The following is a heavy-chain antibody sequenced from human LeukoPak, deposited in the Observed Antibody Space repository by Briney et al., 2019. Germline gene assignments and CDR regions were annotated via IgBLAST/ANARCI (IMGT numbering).Heavy chain of an antibody. CDR3: AKNAHYQGYSYDGIDY. CDR1: GFTFSGYG. D-gene: IGHD5-18*01. Sequence: GRSLRLSCAASGFTFSGYGMHWVRQAPGKGLEWVAVISYDGSDKYSADSVKGRFTISRDNSKNTLYLQMNSLRAEDTAVYYCAKNAHYQGYSYDGIDYWGQGTLVTVSS. J-gene: IGHJ4*02. V-gene: IGHV3-30*18. CDR2: ISYDGSDK.